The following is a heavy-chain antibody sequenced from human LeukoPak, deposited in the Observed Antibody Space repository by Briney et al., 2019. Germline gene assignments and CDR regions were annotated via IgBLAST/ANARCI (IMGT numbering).Heavy chain of an antibody. J-gene: IGHJ6*03. V-gene: IGHV1-69*13. CDR2: IIPIFGTA. D-gene: IGHD3-22*01. Sequence: SVKVSCKASGGTFISYAISWVRQAPGQGGEWRGGIIPIFGTANYAQKFQGRVTITAHESTSTAYMELSSLRSEDTAVYYCARASSGSKYYMDVWGKGTTVTVSS. CDR3: ARASSGSKYYMDV. CDR1: GGTFISYA.